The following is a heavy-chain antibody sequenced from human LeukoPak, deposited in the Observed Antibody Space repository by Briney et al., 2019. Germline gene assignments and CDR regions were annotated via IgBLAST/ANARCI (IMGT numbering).Heavy chain of an antibody. CDR3: ARGALDD. CDR2: IDPGDSHV. D-gene: IGHD3-16*01. CDR1: GYSFKTYL. V-gene: IGHV5-10-1*01. J-gene: IGHJ4*02. Sequence: GESLQISFQASGYSFKTYLINWVRQMPGKGLEWMGRIDPGDSHVDYNPSFQGHVTFSVDMSINTAYLQWSSLKASDTAIYYCARGALDDWGRGTLVTVSS.